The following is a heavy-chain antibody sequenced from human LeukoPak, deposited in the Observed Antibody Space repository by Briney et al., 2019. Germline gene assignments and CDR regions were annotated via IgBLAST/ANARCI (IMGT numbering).Heavy chain of an antibody. D-gene: IGHD3-10*01. Sequence: PSETLSLTCAVYGGSFSGYYWSWIRQPPGKGLEWIGEINHSGSTYYNPSLKSRVTISVDTSKNQFSLKLSSVTAADTAVYYCARDLRYYYGSGSYHYYYYYYMDVWGKGTTVTVSS. J-gene: IGHJ6*03. CDR2: INHSGST. CDR1: GGSFSGYY. V-gene: IGHV4-34*01. CDR3: ARDLRYYYGSGSYHYYYYYYMDV.